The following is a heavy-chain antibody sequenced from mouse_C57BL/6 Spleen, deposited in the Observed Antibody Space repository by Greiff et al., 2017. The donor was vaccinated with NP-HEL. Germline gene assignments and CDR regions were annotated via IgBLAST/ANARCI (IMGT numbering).Heavy chain of an antibody. J-gene: IGHJ2*01. D-gene: IGHD1-1*01. Sequence: EVHLVESGGGLVKPGGSLKLSCAASGFTFSSYAMSWVRQTPEKRLEWVATISDGGSYTYYPDNVKGRFTISRDNAKNNLYLQMSHLKSEDTAMYYCARSGYYGSSYFDYWGQGTTLTVSS. CDR2: ISDGGSYT. V-gene: IGHV5-4*01. CDR1: GFTFSSYA. CDR3: ARSGYYGSSYFDY.